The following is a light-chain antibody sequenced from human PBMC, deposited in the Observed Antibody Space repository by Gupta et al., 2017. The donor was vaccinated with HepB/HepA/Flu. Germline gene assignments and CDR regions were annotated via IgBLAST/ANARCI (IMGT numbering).Light chain of an antibody. CDR3: QSYDSSLSGRNWV. V-gene: IGLV1-40*01. J-gene: IGLJ3*02. CDR1: SSNIGGGYD. Sequence: QSVLTPPPSVSGAPGPRLTISCTGSSSNIGGGYDVHWYQQRPGTAPKLLIYGNSNRHSGVPDRFSGSKSGTSASMAITGLQAEDEADYYCQSYDSSLSGRNWVFGGGTKLTVL. CDR2: GNS.